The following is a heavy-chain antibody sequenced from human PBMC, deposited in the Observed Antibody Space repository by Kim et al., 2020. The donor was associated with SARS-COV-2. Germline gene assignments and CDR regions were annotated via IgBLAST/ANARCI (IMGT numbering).Heavy chain of an antibody. V-gene: IGHV3-9*01. D-gene: IGHD3-10*01. CDR2: ISWNSGSI. CDR3: AKDRRGASLLWFGELLSDYYYGMDV. Sequence: GGSLRLSCAASGFTFDDYAMHWVRQAPGKGLEWVSGISWNSGSIGYADSVKGRFTISRDNAKNSLYLQMNSLRAEDTALYYCAKDRRGASLLWFGELLSDYYYGMDVWGQGTTVTVSS. J-gene: IGHJ6*02. CDR1: GFTFDDYA.